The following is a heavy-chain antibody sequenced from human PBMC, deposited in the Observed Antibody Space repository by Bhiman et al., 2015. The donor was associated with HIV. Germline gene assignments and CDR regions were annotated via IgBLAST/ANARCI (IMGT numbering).Heavy chain of an antibody. CDR1: GFTFSSYA. J-gene: IGHJ4*02. Sequence: QVQLVESGGGLVKPGGSLRLSCAASGFTFSSYAMHWVRQAPGKGLEWVAVISYDGSNKYYADSVKGRFTISRDNSKNTLYLQMNSLRADDTAVYYCARGERGIAAAAYFDYWGQGTLVTVSS. D-gene: IGHD6-13*01. V-gene: IGHV3-30*04. CDR3: ARGERGIAAAAYFDY. CDR2: ISYDGSNK.